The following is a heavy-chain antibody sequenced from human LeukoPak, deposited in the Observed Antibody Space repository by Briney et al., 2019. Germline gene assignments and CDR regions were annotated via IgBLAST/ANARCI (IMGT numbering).Heavy chain of an antibody. CDR3: AKDGDSSCWYGLYYMDV. D-gene: IGHD6-13*01. Sequence: GGSLRLSCAASGFTFSSYAMSWVRQAPGKGLEWVSAISGSGGSTYYADSVKGRFTISRDNSKNTLYLQMNSLRAEDTAVYYCAKDGDSSCWYGLYYMDVWGKGTTVTVSS. J-gene: IGHJ6*03. CDR2: ISGSGGST. CDR1: GFTFSSYA. V-gene: IGHV3-23*01.